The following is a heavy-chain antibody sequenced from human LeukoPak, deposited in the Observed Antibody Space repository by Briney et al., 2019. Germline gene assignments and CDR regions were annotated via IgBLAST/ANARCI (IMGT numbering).Heavy chain of an antibody. CDR2: IWYDGSKK. D-gene: IGHD3-10*01. V-gene: IGHV3-33*08. CDR3: ARGDGTGSYVPNDY. Sequence: PGRSLRLSCAVSGFTFSTYAMHWVRQAPGKGLEWVTVIWYDGSKKYYADSVKGRFTISRDNSRDTLYLQMNSLRVEDTAVYYCARGDGTGSYVPNDYWGQGTLVTVSS. J-gene: IGHJ4*02. CDR1: GFTFSTYA.